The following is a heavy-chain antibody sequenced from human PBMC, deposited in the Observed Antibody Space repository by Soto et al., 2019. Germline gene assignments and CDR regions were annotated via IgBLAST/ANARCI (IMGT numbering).Heavy chain of an antibody. J-gene: IGHJ6*02. V-gene: IGHV4-31*03. D-gene: IGHD6-13*01. CDR3: ARDFRQDQQLPGYYYYGMDV. CDR1: GDSNTGAAYY. Sequence: QVQLQESGPGLVKPSQTLSLTCTVSGDSNTGAAYYWSWIHQHPGKGLEWIGHIHYSGTTYYNPSLKSRVSFSVDTSKKQFSLRLTSVTAADTAVYYCARDFRQDQQLPGYYYYGMDVWGQGTTVTVSS. CDR2: IHYSGTT.